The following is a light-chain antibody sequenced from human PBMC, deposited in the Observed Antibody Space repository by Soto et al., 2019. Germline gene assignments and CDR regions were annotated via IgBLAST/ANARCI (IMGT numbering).Light chain of an antibody. CDR1: SSDVGSSNL. CDR2: EGS. J-gene: IGLJ2*01. CDR3: CSSPAGGTLI. V-gene: IGLV2-23*01. Sequence: QSVLTQSASVSGSPGQSITISCTSTSSDVGSSNLVSWYQHHPGKAPKLMIYEGSKRPFGVSNRFSGSKSGSTASLTISGLQAEDEAEYYCCSSPAGGTLIFGGGTKLTVL.